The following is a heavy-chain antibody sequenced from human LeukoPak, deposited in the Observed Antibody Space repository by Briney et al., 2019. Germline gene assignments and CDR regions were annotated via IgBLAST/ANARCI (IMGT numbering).Heavy chain of an antibody. CDR2: INPNSGGT. CDR3: ARDNYDSSGGYDY. CDR1: GYTFTGYF. J-gene: IGHJ4*02. Sequence: ASVKVSCKASGYTFTGYFMHWVRQAPGQGLEWMGWINPNSGGTNYAQKFQGRVTMTWDTSISTAYMELSRLRSDDTAVYYCARDNYDSSGGYDYWGQGTLVTVSS. D-gene: IGHD3-22*01. V-gene: IGHV1-2*02.